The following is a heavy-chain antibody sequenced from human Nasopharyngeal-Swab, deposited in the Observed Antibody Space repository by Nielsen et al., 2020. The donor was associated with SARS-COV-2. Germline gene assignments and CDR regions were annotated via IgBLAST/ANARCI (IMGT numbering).Heavy chain of an antibody. CDR2: IYYSGST. CDR3: ARGGRGIFGVVTNFDY. Sequence: SETLSLTCTVSGGSIGSYYWSWIRQPPGKGLEWIGYIYYSGSTNYNPSLKSRVTISVDTSKNQFSLKLSSVTAADTAVYYCARGGRGIFGVVTNFDYWGQGTLVTVSS. V-gene: IGHV4-59*01. J-gene: IGHJ4*02. CDR1: GGSIGSYY. D-gene: IGHD3-3*01.